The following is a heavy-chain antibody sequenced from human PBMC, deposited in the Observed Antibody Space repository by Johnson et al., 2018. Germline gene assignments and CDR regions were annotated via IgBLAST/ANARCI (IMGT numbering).Heavy chain of an antibody. CDR2: IYYSGST. CDR3: ARLVGGWNVVYGMDV. CDR1: GGSISSSNYY. Sequence: QVQLQESGPGLVKPSETLSLTCTVSGGSISSSNYYWGWIRQPPGKGLEWIGSIYYSGSTYYNPSLKSRRTISVDTSKNQFSLKLSSVTAADTAVYYCARLVGGWNVVYGMDVWGQGTTVTVSS. J-gene: IGHJ6*02. V-gene: IGHV4-39*01. D-gene: IGHD1-1*01.